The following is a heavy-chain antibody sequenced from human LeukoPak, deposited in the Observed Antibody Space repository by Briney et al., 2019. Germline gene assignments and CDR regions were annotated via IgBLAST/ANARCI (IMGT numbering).Heavy chain of an antibody. V-gene: IGHV1-18*01. CDR1: GYTFTSYG. J-gene: IGHJ5*02. CDR2: ISAYNGNT. D-gene: IGHD3-9*01. CDR3: ARDLPGGYDILTGYPRWFDP. Sequence: ASVKVSCKASGYTFTSYGIIWVRQAPGQGLEWMGWISAYNGNTNYAQKLQGRVTMTTDTSTSTAYMELRSLRSDDTAVYYCARDLPGGYDILTGYPRWFDPWGQGTLVTVSS.